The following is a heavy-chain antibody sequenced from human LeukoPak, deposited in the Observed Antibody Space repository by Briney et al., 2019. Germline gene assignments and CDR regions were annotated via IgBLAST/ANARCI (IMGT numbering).Heavy chain of an antibody. CDR2: LDSDGSST. V-gene: IGHV3-74*01. CDR1: GFTFSSYW. D-gene: IGHD3-10*01. J-gene: IGHJ4*02. Sequence: GGSLRLSCAASGFTFSSYWMHWVRQAPGKGLVWVSRLDSDGSSTSYADSVKGRFTISRDNAKNTLYLQMNSLRAGDTAVYYCARGFGSGSSLPFDYWGQGTLVTVSS. CDR3: ARGFGSGSSLPFDY.